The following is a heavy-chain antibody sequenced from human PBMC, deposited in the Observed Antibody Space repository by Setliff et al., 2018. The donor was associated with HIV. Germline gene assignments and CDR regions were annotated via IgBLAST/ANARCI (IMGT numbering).Heavy chain of an antibody. J-gene: IGHJ3*02. CDR3: ARGSSYSISWYVFRPQALNDAFDI. Sequence: ASVKVSCKASGYTFTSYDINWVRQATGQGLEWMGWMNPNSGNTGYAQKFQGRVTMTRNTSISTAYMELSSLRSEDTAVYCCARGSSYSISWYVFRPQALNDAFDIWAQGTMVTVSS. CDR1: GYTFTSYD. D-gene: IGHD6-13*01. CDR2: MNPNSGNT. V-gene: IGHV1-8*02.